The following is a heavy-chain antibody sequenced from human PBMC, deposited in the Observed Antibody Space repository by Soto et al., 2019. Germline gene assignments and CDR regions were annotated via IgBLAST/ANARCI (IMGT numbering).Heavy chain of an antibody. D-gene: IGHD4-17*01. Sequence: QVQLVESGGGLIKPGGSLRLSCAASGFTFSDYYMSWIRQAPGKGLEWVSYISSSGSTIYYADSVKGRFTISRDNAKNSLYLQMNSLRAEDTAVYYCARDTNYGDYYYYGMDVWGQGTTVTVSS. V-gene: IGHV3-11*01. CDR1: GFTFSDYY. J-gene: IGHJ6*02. CDR3: ARDTNYGDYYYYGMDV. CDR2: ISSSGSTI.